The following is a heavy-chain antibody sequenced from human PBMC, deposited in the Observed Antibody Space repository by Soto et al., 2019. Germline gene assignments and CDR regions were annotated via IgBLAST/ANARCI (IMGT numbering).Heavy chain of an antibody. CDR1: GGSISSYY. CDR2: IYYSGST. V-gene: IGHV4-59*01. CDR3: AREELHHDQNNWFDP. D-gene: IGHD1-7*01. J-gene: IGHJ5*02. Sequence: PSETLSLTCTVSGGSISSYYWSWIRQPPGKGLEWIGYIYYSGSTNYNPSLKSRVTISVDTSKNQFSLKLSSVTAADTAVYYCAREELHHDQNNWFDPWGQGTLVTVSS.